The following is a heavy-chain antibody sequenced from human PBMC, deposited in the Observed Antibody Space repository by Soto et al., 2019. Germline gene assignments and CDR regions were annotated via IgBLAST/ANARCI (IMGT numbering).Heavy chain of an antibody. D-gene: IGHD4-17*01. J-gene: IGHJ5*02. CDR2: MNPNSGNT. V-gene: IGHV1-8*01. CDR1: GYTFTSYD. CDR3: ARGLKYGAYSRWFDP. Sequence: VQLVQSGAEVKKPGASVKVSCKASGYTFTSYDINWVRQATGQGLEYLGWMNPNSGNTAYVQKFQGRVTMTWDTSITTAYMELSSLRSEDTAVYFCARGLKYGAYSRWFDPWGQGTLVTVSS.